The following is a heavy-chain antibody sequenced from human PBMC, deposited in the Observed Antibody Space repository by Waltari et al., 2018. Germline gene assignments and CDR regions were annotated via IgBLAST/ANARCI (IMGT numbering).Heavy chain of an antibody. CDR3: ARDQGQAFDI. CDR2: LSYDGSKK. J-gene: IGHJ3*02. V-gene: IGHV3-30*17. CDR1: GFTFSSYA. Sequence: QVQLVESGGGVVQPGRSLRLSCAASGFTFSSYAMHWVRQAPGKGREWVAVLSYDGSKKYYADSVKGRFTISRDNSKNTLYLQMNSLRAEDTAVYYCARDQGQAFDIWGQGTMVTVSS.